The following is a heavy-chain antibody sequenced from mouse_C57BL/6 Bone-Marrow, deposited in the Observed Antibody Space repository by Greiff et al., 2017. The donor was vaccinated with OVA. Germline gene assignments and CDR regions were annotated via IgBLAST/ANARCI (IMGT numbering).Heavy chain of an antibody. CDR2: ISDGGSYT. CDR1: GFTFSSYA. D-gene: IGHD2-4*01. V-gene: IGHV5-4*01. CDR3: AREGDYLYAMDY. J-gene: IGHJ4*01. Sequence: DVKLVESGGGLVKPGGSLKLSCAASGFTFSSYAMSWVRQTPEKRLAWVATISDGGSYTYYPDNVKGRFTISRDNAKNTLYLQMSHLKSEDTAMDYCAREGDYLYAMDYWGQGTSVTVSS.